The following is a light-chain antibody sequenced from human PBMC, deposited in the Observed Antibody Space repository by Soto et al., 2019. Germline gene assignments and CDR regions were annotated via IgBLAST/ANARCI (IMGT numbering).Light chain of an antibody. Sequence: QSVLTQPASVSGSPGQSITFSCTGTSSDVGGYNYVSWYQQHPGKAPKLMIYDVSNRPSGVSNRFSGSKSGNTASLTISGLQAEDEADYYCRSYTSSSTVVFGGGTKLTVL. J-gene: IGLJ2*01. V-gene: IGLV2-14*01. CDR3: RSYTSSSTVV. CDR1: SSDVGGYNY. CDR2: DVS.